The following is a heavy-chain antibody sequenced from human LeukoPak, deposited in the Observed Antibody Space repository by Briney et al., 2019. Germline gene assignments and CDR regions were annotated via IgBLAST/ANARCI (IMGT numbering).Heavy chain of an antibody. J-gene: IGHJ6*02. Sequence: ASVKVSCKASGYTFNTYGITWVRQAPGQGLEWMGWINTDNGNTNYAQNLQGRVSMTTDTSTTTAYMGLRSLRSDDTAVYYCARVPWYYGSGTPKFWGYYGMDVWGQGTTVTVSS. V-gene: IGHV1-18*01. CDR2: INTDNGNT. CDR1: GYTFNTYG. D-gene: IGHD3-10*01. CDR3: ARVPWYYGSGTPKFWGYYGMDV.